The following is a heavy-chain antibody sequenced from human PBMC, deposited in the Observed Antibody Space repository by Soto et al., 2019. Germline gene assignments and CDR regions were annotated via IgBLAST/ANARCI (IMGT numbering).Heavy chain of an antibody. CDR2: IIPIFGKA. CDR1: GGTFSSYA. CDR3: ASEYCSSTSCYISYDYGRDV. D-gene: IGHD2-2*02. V-gene: IGHV1-69*06. Sequence: QVQLVQSGAEVKKPGSSVKVSCKASGGTFSSYAISWVRQAPGQGLEWMGGIIPIFGKANYAQKFQGRVTITADKSKSTAYMELISLRSEDTAVYYCASEYCSSTSCYISYDYGRDVWGQGTTVTVSS. J-gene: IGHJ6*02.